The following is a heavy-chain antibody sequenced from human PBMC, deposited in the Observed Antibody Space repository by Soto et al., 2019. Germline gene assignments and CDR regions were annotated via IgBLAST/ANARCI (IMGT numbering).Heavy chain of an antibody. J-gene: IGHJ4*02. V-gene: IGHV3-53*04. CDR3: ARGPTVTLFDY. Sequence: GGSLRLSCAASGFTFRNYNMNWVRQAPGKGLEWVSVIYSGGSTYYADSVKGRFTISRHNSKNTLYLQMNSLRAEDTAVYYCARGPTVTLFDYWGQGTLVTVSS. D-gene: IGHD4-17*01. CDR2: IYSGGST. CDR1: GFTFRNYN.